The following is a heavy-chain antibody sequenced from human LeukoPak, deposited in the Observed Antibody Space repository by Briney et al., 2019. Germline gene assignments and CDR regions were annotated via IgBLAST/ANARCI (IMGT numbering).Heavy chain of an antibody. CDR1: GFTFSSYA. D-gene: IGHD6-13*01. V-gene: IGHV3-23*01. J-gene: IGHJ4*02. CDR2: ISGSGGST. Sequence: GGSLRLSCAASGFTFSSYAMSWVRQAPGKGLEWVSAISGSGGSTYYADSVKGRFTVSRDNSKNTLYLQMNSLRAEDTAVYYCAKDRKRGSWGSFDYWGQGTLVTVSS. CDR3: AKDRKRGSWGSFDY.